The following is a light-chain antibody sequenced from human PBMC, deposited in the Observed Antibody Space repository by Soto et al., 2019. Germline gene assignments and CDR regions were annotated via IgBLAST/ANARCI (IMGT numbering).Light chain of an antibody. CDR2: GNS. CDR1: SSNIGGGYD. J-gene: IGLJ1*01. V-gene: IGLV1-40*01. Sequence: QSVLTQPPSVSGAPGQRVTISCTGSSSNIGGGYDVHWYQQLPGTAPKLLIYGNSNRPSRVPDRFSGSKSGTSAALAITGLQAEDEAEYYCQSYDSSLSGDVFGTGTKLTVL. CDR3: QSYDSSLSGDV.